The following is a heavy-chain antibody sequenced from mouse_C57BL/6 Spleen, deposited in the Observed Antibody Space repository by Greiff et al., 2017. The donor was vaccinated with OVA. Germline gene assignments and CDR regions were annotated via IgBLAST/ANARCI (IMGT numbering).Heavy chain of an antibody. CDR3: AREATNYYAMDY. J-gene: IGHJ4*01. CDR2: ISYSGST. CDR1: GYSITSGYD. V-gene: IGHV3-1*01. Sequence: EVQLQESGPGMVKPSQSLSLTCTVTGYSITSGYDWHWIRHFPGNKLEWMGYISYSGSTNYNPSLKSRISITHDTSKNHFFLKLNSVTTEDTATYYCAREATNYYAMDYWGQGTSVTVSS. D-gene: IGHD1-1*01.